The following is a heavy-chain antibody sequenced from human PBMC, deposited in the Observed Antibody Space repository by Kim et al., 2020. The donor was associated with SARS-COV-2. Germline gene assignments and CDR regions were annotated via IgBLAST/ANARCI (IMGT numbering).Heavy chain of an antibody. CDR1: GFNLKSYW. Sequence: GGSLRLSCRGSGFNLKSYWMSWVRQAPGKGLEWVALIKQDGSESYVDSVRGRFTISRDDAKNSLYLQMNSLRAEDTAVYYCAKEGTGNYYYWYHFDSWGQGTLVSVSS. V-gene: IGHV3-7*04. D-gene: IGHD1-26*01. CDR3: AKEGTGNYYYWYHFDS. CDR2: IKQDGSE. J-gene: IGHJ5*01.